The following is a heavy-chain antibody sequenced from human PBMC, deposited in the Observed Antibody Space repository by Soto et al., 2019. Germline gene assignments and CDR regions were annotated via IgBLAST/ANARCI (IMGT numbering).Heavy chain of an antibody. CDR1: GGSINSSSYF. Sequence: TLSLTCSVSGGSINSSSYFWGWVRQPPGKGLEWIGSIYYSGSTYYNPSLRSRVTISVDTSKNQFSLKLSSVTAADTAMYYCARGLYGGNFDYWGPGTLVTVSS. J-gene: IGHJ4*02. V-gene: IGHV4-39*01. CDR2: IYYSGST. CDR3: ARGLYGGNFDY. D-gene: IGHD2-15*01.